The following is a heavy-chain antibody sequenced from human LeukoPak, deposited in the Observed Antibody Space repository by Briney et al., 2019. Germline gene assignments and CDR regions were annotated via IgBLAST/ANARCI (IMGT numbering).Heavy chain of an antibody. CDR2: ISYDGSNK. V-gene: IGHV3-30-3*01. D-gene: IGHD3-22*01. CDR1: GFTFSSYA. CDR3: ARDPRMIVVGGQGDY. Sequence: GGSLRLSCAASGFTFSSYAMLWVRQAPGKGLEWVAVISYDGSNKYYADSVKGRFTISRDNSKNTLYLQMNSLRAEDTAVYYCARDPRMIVVGGQGDYWGQGTLVTVSS. J-gene: IGHJ4*02.